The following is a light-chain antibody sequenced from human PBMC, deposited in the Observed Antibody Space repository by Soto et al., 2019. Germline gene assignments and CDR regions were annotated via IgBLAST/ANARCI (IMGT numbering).Light chain of an antibody. CDR1: QSVRTK. J-gene: IGKJ5*01. CDR2: GAS. CDR3: QQYNSWPPIT. V-gene: IGKV3-15*01. Sequence: EIVMTQSPGTLSVSPGAGATLFCRASQSVRTKLAWYQQRAGQAPRLLMYGASTRATGIPDRFSGSGSGTEFTLTISSLQSEDFAVYYCQQYNSWPPITFGQGTRLEIK.